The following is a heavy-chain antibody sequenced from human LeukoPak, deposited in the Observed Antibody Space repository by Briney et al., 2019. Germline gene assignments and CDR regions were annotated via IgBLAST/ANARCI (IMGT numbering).Heavy chain of an antibody. D-gene: IGHD6-13*01. J-gene: IGHJ5*02. CDR2: IIPIFGTA. V-gene: IGHV1-69*13. Sequence: SVKVSCKASGGTFISYAISWVRQAPGQGLEWMGGIIPIFGTANYAQKFQGRVTITADESTSTAYMELSSLRSEDTAVYYCARGDVANSYSSSWYYWFDPWGQGTLVTVSS. CDR1: GGTFISYA. CDR3: ARGDVANSYSSSWYYWFDP.